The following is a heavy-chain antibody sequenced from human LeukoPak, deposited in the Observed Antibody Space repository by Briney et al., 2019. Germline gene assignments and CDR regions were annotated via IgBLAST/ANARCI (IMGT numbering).Heavy chain of an antibody. CDR1: GDSISSNNYY. J-gene: IGHJ4*02. CDR3: ARRFYGDY. Sequence: SGTLSLTCTVSGDSISSNNYYWGWIRQPPGKGLEWIGSIYSSGSTYYNPSLKSRVTISVDTSKNQFSLKLTSVTAADTAVYYCARRFYGDYWGQGTLVTVSS. CDR2: IYSSGST. V-gene: IGHV4-39*01. D-gene: IGHD2/OR15-2a*01.